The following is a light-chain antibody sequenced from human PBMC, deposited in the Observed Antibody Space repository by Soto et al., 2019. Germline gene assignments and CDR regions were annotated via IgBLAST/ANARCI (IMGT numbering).Light chain of an antibody. V-gene: IGLV2-11*01. CDR1: SSDVGSFNY. Sequence: QSALTQPRSVSGSPGQSVAISCTGTSSDVGSFNYVSWYQQHPDKAPKLMIYDVTKRPSGVPDRFSGSKSGNTASLTISGLQAEDEADYYCCSYAGRPYVFGTGTKVTVL. CDR2: DVT. CDR3: CSYAGRPYV. J-gene: IGLJ1*01.